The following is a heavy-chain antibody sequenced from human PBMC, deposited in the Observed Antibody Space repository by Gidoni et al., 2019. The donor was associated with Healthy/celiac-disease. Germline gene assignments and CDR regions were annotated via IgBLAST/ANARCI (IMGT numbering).Heavy chain of an antibody. D-gene: IGHD5-18*01. CDR1: GGTFSSYG. Sequence: QVQLVQSGAEVKKPGSSVKVSCKASGGTFSSYGISWVRQAPGLGLEWMGVIIPIFGTANYAQKFQGRVTITADESTSTAYMELSSLRSEDTAVYYCASSIQLWLYFDYWGQGTLVTVSS. CDR3: ASSIQLWLYFDY. V-gene: IGHV1-69*01. J-gene: IGHJ4*02. CDR2: IIPIFGTA.